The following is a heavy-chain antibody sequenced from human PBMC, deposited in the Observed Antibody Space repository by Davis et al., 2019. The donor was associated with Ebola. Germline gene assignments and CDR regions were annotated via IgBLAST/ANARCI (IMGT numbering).Heavy chain of an antibody. CDR3: ARQGAPYSAPAN. Sequence: GESLKISCKASGYSSTSFWIGWVRQPPGQGLEWMGAILPGDSDTRYSPSFQGQVTISADKSITTAYLHWNSLKASDTAMYYCARQGAPYSAPANWGQGTLVTVSS. CDR2: ILPGDSDT. D-gene: IGHD1-26*01. V-gene: IGHV5-51*01. J-gene: IGHJ4*02. CDR1: GYSSTSFW.